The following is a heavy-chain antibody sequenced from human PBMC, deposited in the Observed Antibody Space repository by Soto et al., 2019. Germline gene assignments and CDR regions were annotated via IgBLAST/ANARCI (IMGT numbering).Heavy chain of an antibody. J-gene: IGHJ4*02. CDR1: GFTFDDNA. D-gene: IGHD3-16*01. CDR3: AISQDRGGRTTFIY. V-gene: IGHV3-9*01. Sequence: GGSLRLSCAVSGFTFDDNAMHWVRQAPEKGLDGVSGINWKSDIGYADSVKGRFTISRDNAENSLYLQINRLRAEDTALYYCAISQDRGGRTTFIYWGQGTQVTVSS. CDR2: INWKSDI.